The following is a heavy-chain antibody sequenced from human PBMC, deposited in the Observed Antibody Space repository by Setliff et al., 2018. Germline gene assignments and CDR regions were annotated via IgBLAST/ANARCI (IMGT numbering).Heavy chain of an antibody. J-gene: IGHJ4*02. D-gene: IGHD2-2*01. CDR1: GSTFTAYG. V-gene: IGHV1-18*01. CDR2: ISPHTGNT. CDR3: SRLVRFCTRTSCQKLSGGEF. Sequence: ASAKVSCKTSGSTFTAYGIAWVRQAPGQGLEWMGWISPHTGNTYYTPSLHGRVTLTTDTSTSTAYMELRSLGSDDTAVYYCSRLVRFCTRTSCQKLSGGEFWGQGTLVTSPQ.